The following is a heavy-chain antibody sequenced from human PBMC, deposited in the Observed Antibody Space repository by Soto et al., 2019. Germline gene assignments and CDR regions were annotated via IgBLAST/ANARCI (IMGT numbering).Heavy chain of an antibody. CDR3: ARRSMVRGVTKGGAFDI. D-gene: IGHD3-10*01. CDR2: IYPGDSDT. Sequence: PGESLKISCKGSGYSFTSYWIGWVRQMPGKGLEWMGIIYPGDSDTRYSPSFQGQVTISADKSISTAYLQWSSLKASDTAMYYCARRSMVRGVTKGGAFDIWGQGTMVTV. J-gene: IGHJ3*02. V-gene: IGHV5-51*01. CDR1: GYSFTSYW.